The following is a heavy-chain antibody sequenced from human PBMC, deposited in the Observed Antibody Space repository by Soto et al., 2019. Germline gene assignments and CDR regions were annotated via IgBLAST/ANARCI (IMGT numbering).Heavy chain of an antibody. D-gene: IGHD3-10*01. CDR2: INHSGRSR. Sequence: ASVKVSCKASGYTFTSYYMHWFRQAPGQGLEWMGIINHSGRSRSNARKFQGRVTMTRDTSTSTVYMELSSLRSEDTAVYYCARGVFGELFFDYWGQGTLVPAPQ. CDR3: ARGVFGELFFDY. J-gene: IGHJ4*02. V-gene: IGHV1-46*01. CDR1: GYTFTSYY.